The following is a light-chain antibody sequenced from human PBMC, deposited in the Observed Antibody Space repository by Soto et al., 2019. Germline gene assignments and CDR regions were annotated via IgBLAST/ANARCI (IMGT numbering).Light chain of an antibody. Sequence: QSALTQPASVSGSPGQSITISCTGTSSDVGGYNYVSWYQQHPGKAPKLMIYDVSNRPSGVSNRFSGSKSGNTASLTISGLQAEDEADYYCSSYTSSSTPGVFWTGTKVTVL. CDR3: SSYTSSSTPGV. CDR2: DVS. CDR1: SSDVGGYNY. V-gene: IGLV2-14*01. J-gene: IGLJ1*01.